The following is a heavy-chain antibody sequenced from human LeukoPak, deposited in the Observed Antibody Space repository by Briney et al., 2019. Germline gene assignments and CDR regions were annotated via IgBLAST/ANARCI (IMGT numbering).Heavy chain of an antibody. CDR2: IKQDGSEK. CDR1: GFTFSSYS. J-gene: IGHJ4*02. Sequence: PGGSLRLSCAASGFTFSSYSMNWVRQAPGKGLEWVANIKQDGSEKYYVDSVKGRFTISRDNAKNSLYLQMNSLRAEDTAVYYCARVSGSSSWSEYYFDYWGQGTLVTVSS. CDR3: ARVSGSSSWSEYYFDY. D-gene: IGHD6-13*01. V-gene: IGHV3-7*01.